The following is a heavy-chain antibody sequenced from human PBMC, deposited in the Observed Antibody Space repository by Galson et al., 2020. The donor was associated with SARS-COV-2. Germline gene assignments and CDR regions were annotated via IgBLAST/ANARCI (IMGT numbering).Heavy chain of an antibody. CDR3: ARGFGES. CDR2: IFYSGST. V-gene: IGHV4-59*01. CDR1: GGSISGYY. D-gene: IGHD3-10*01. J-gene: IGHJ4*02. Sequence: SQTLSLTCTVSGGSISGYYWSWIRQPQGKGLELLGYIFYSGSTNYNPSLKSRVTISVDTSKNQFSLRLSSVTAADTAVYYCARGFGESWGQGTLVTVSA.